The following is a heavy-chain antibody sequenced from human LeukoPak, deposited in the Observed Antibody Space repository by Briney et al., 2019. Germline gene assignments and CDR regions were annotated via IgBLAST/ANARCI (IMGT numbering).Heavy chain of an antibody. J-gene: IGHJ5*02. CDR3: VKASSSSPQYNWFDA. CDR2: VSGTSGRT. CDR1: GFTFSTYA. D-gene: IGHD6-6*01. Sequence: PGGSLRLSCAASGFTFSTYAMSWVRQAPGKGLEWVSVVSGTSGRTYYADSVKGRFTISRDNSKNTLYLQMNSLRAEDTALYYCVKASSSSPQYNWFDAWGQGTLVTVSS. V-gene: IGHV3-23*01.